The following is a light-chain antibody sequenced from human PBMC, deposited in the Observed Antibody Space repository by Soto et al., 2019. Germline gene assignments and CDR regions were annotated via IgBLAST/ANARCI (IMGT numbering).Light chain of an antibody. CDR2: DNN. Sequence: QSVLTQPPSVSAAPGHKVTISCSGTASNIGNDYVSWYQQLPGEAPQLLIYDNNRRPSGIPDRFSGSRSDTSATLGITGLHTGDEADYYCGAWDSSLNVYVFGTGTKVTVL. CDR1: ASNIGNDY. J-gene: IGLJ1*01. V-gene: IGLV1-51*01. CDR3: GAWDSSLNVYV.